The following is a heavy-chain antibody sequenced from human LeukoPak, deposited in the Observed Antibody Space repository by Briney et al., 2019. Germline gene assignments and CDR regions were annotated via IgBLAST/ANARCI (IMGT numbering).Heavy chain of an antibody. Sequence: PSETLSLTCAVSGGSISRGGYSWSWIRQPPGKGLEWIGYIYHSGSTYYNPSLKSRVTISVDRSKNQFSLKLSSVTAADTAVYYCARDKGYCSGGSCYPGSFDYWGQGTLVTVSS. CDR2: IYHSGST. V-gene: IGHV4-30-2*01. J-gene: IGHJ4*02. D-gene: IGHD2-15*01. CDR3: ARDKGYCSGGSCYPGSFDY. CDR1: GGSISRGGYS.